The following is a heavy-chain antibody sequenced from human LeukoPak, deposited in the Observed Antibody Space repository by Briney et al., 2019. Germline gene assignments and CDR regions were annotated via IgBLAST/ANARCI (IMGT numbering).Heavy chain of an antibody. J-gene: IGHJ6*03. V-gene: IGHV1-69*05. Sequence: SVKVSCKASGGTFSSHAIAWVRQAPGQGPEWMGGIIPISGTANYTQKFQGRVTITTDKSTSTAYVELSSLTSDDTAVYYCARGLQYQLLKALGYYYMDVWGEGTTVTVSS. CDR1: GGTFSSHA. D-gene: IGHD2-2*01. CDR2: IIPISGTA. CDR3: ARGLQYQLLKALGYYYMDV.